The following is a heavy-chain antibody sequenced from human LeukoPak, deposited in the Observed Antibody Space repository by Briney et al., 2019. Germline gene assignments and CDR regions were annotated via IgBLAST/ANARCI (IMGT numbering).Heavy chain of an antibody. V-gene: IGHV4-38-2*02. CDR3: AGNRDAYFLNAFDI. CDR2: VHYSGST. CDR1: GFPISSIYY. J-gene: IGHJ3*02. D-gene: IGHD5-24*01. Sequence: SETLSLTCTVSGFPISSIYYWGWIRQPPGKGLEWIGSVHYSGSTFYKPTLKGRVTISVDTSKNQFSLKLSSVTAADTAVYYCAGNRDAYFLNAFDIWGQGTMVTVSS.